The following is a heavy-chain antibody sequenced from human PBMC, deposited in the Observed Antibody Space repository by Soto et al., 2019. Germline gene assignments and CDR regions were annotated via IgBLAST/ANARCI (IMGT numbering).Heavy chain of an antibody. D-gene: IGHD3-22*01. J-gene: IGHJ4*02. V-gene: IGHV1-18*04. CDR2: ISAYNGNT. CDR3: ARTAGYYDSSGYYYLV. CDR1: GYTFTSYG. Sequence: ASVKVSCKACGYTFTSYGISWVRQAAGQGLEWMGWISAYNGNTNYAQKLQGRVTMTTDTSTSTAYMELRSLRSDDTAVYYCARTAGYYDSSGYYYLVWGQGTLVLVSS.